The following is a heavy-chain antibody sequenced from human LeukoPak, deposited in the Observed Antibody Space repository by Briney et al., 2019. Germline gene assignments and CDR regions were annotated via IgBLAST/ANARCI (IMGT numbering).Heavy chain of an antibody. V-gene: IGHV4-30-2*01. Sequence: PSETLSLTCAVSGGSISSGGYSWSWIRQPPGKGLEWIGYIYHSGSTYYNPSLKSRVTISVDRSKNQFSLKLSSVTAADTAVYYCARAYYDYVWGSSFGPWGQGTLVTVSS. CDR2: IYHSGST. J-gene: IGHJ5*02. CDR1: GGSISSGGYS. D-gene: IGHD3-16*01. CDR3: ARAYYDYVWGSSFGP.